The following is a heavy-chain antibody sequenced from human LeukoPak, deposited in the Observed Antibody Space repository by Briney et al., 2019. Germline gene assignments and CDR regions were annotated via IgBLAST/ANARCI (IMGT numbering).Heavy chain of an antibody. J-gene: IGHJ4*02. CDR1: GGSLSGYY. CDR3: ARRRGSYCSGGSCYYFDY. CDR2: INHSGST. D-gene: IGHD2-15*01. V-gene: IGHV4-34*01. Sequence: SETLSLTCAVYGGSLSGYYWSWIRQPPGKGLEWIGEINHSGSTNYNPSLKSRVTISVDTSKNQFSLKLSSVTAADTAVYYCARRRGSYCSGGSCYYFDYWGQGTLVTVSS.